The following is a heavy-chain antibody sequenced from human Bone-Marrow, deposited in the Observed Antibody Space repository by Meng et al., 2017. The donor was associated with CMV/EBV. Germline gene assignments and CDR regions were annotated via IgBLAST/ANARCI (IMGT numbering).Heavy chain of an antibody. Sequence: GESLKISCAASGFSFSDHHMDWFRQAPGKGLEWVSYISSSGSTIYYADSVKGRFTISRDNAKNSLYLQMNSLRAKDTAVYYCARVIVVVPAAIDANWFDPWGQGTLVTVSS. J-gene: IGHJ5*02. CDR3: ARVIVVVPAAIDANWFDP. CDR2: ISSSGSTI. D-gene: IGHD2-2*01. CDR1: GFSFSDHH. V-gene: IGHV3-11*01.